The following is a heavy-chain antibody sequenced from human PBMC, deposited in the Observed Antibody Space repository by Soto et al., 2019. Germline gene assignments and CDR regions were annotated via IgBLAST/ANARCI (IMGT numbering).Heavy chain of an antibody. V-gene: IGHV4-59*01. CDR3: ARAGYYDSSGYLDY. D-gene: IGHD3-22*01. CDR2: IYNSGST. J-gene: IGHJ4*02. Sequence: SETLSLTCTVSGGSISSYYWNWIRQPPGKGLEWIGYIYNSGSTNYNPSLESRVTISIDTSRNQLSLKLSSVTAADTAVYYCARAGYYDSSGYLDYWGQGTLVTASS. CDR1: GGSISSYY.